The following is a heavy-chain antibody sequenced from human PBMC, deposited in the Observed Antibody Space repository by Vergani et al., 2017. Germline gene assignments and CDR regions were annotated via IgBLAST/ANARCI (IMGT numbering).Heavy chain of an antibody. Sequence: EVQLLESGGGLVQPGGSLRLSCAASGFTFSSYSMNWVRQAPGKGLEWVSSISSSSSYIYYADSVKGRFTISRDNAKNSLYLQMNSLRAEDTAVYYCARVSAYCGGDCSRDYWGQGTLVTVSS. CDR1: GFTFSSYS. CDR3: ARVSAYCGGDCSRDY. V-gene: IGHV3-21*01. D-gene: IGHD2-21*02. J-gene: IGHJ4*02. CDR2: ISSSSSYI.